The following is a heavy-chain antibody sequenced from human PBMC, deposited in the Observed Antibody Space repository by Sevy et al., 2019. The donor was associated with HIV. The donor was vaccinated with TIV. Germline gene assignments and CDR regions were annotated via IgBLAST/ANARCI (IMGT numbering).Heavy chain of an antibody. CDR1: GFTVSSNY. Sequence: GGSLRLSCAASGFTVSSNYMSWVRQAPGKGLVWVSRIHSDGISTSYADSVKGRFTISRDNAKNTLYLQMNSLRAEDTAVYYCARAPYSSIYYTYWGQGTLVTVSS. J-gene: IGHJ4*02. CDR3: ARAPYSSIYYTY. CDR2: IHSDGIST. D-gene: IGHD3-22*01. V-gene: IGHV3-74*01.